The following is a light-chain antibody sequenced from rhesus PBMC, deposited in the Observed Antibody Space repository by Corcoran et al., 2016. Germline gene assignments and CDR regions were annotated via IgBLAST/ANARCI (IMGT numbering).Light chain of an antibody. J-gene: IGKJ3*01. CDR1: QSVSSS. CDR2: GAS. CDR3: QQYSNWPFT. V-gene: IGKV3-42*03. Sequence: EIVLTQSPATLSLSPGERATLSCRASQSVSSSLAWDQQKPEQAPRLLIFGASSRAPGNPDRFSGGGSGTDFTLAISSLEPEDFAVYSCQQYSNWPFTFGPGTKLDIK.